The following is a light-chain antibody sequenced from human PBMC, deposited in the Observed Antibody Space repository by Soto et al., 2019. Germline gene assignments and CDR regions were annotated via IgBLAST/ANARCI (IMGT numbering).Light chain of an antibody. CDR1: QSVSSSY. CDR3: QHYGGPFT. CDR2: AAY. V-gene: IGKV3-20*01. Sequence: EIVLTQSPGTLSLSPGESATLSCRASQSVSSSYLAWYQQKPGQAPRLLISAAYSRASGIPGRFSGSGSGTDFTLTIRRLEPEDFAVYYRQHYGGPFTFGPGTKVDIK. J-gene: IGKJ3*01.